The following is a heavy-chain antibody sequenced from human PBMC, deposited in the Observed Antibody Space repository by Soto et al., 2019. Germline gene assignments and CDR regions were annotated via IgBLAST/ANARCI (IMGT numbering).Heavy chain of an antibody. V-gene: IGHV4-39*01. CDR2: IYYSGST. D-gene: IGHD2-2*01. J-gene: IGHJ4*02. CDR3: ARPPAGKFDY. CDR1: GGSISSSSYY. Sequence: PSETLSLTCTVSGGSISSSSYYWGWIRQPPGKGLEWIGSIYYSGSTYYNPSLKSRVTISVDTSKSQFSLKLSSVTAADTAVYYCARPPAGKFDYWGQGTLVTVSS.